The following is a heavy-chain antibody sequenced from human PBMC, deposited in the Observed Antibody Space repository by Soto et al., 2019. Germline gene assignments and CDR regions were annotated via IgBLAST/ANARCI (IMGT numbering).Heavy chain of an antibody. Sequence: SVKVSGKASGYTFTSYGINWVRQAPVQGLEWMGWISAYNGNTNYSQKLQGRVTMTTDTSTSTAYMELRSLRSDDTAVYYCASPLIYSSSTLGYCGQGTLVTVSS. D-gene: IGHD6-6*01. V-gene: IGHV1-18*04. CDR1: GYTFTSYG. CDR2: ISAYNGNT. J-gene: IGHJ4*02. CDR3: ASPLIYSSSTLGY.